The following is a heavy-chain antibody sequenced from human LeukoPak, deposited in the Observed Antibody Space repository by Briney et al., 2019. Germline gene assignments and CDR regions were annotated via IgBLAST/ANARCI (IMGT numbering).Heavy chain of an antibody. D-gene: IGHD2-2*01. CDR2: IYYSGST. CDR1: GGSISSYY. V-gene: IGHV4-59*01. Sequence: SETLSLTCTVSGGSISSYYWSWIRQPPGKGLEWIGYIYYSGSTNYNPSLKSRVSISVDTSKNQFSLKLSSVTAADTAVYYCARDPWDIVVVPAAGQAFDIWGQGTMVTVSS. J-gene: IGHJ3*02. CDR3: ARDPWDIVVVPAAGQAFDI.